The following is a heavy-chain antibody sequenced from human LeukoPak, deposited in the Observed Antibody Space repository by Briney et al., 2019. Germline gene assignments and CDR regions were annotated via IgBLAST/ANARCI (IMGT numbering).Heavy chain of an antibody. Sequence: GGSLRLSCAASGFTFSSYNMNWVRQAPGKGLEWVSYISSSGSTIYYADSVKGRFTISRDNAKNSLYLQMSSLRAEDTVVYYCARDLLGYNYHYMDVWAKGPRSPSP. D-gene: IGHD3-16*02. J-gene: IGHJ6*03. CDR2: ISSSGSTI. CDR3: ARDLLGYNYHYMDV. CDR1: GFTFSSYN. V-gene: IGHV3-48*04.